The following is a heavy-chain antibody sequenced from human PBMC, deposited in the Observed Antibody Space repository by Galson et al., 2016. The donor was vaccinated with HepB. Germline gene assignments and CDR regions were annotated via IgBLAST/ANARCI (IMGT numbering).Heavy chain of an antibody. CDR1: GFTFSSYA. Sequence: SLRLSCAASGFTFSSYAMSWVRQAPGKGLEWVSAISVVDVDTYYADSVKGRFTISRDNSRTTLYLQMNSLRAEDTALDYCAKDIQQWLVRGNDAFDIWGQGTMVTVSS. D-gene: IGHD6-19*01. CDR2: ISVVDVDT. CDR3: AKDIQQWLVRGNDAFDI. V-gene: IGHV3-23*01. J-gene: IGHJ3*02.